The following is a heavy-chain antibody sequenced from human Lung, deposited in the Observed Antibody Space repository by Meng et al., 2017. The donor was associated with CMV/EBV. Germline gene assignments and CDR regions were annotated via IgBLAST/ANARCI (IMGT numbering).Heavy chain of an antibody. Sequence: SXAASGLTFSTYSMNWVRQAPGKGLEWVSSINNSSSYIYYADSVKGRFTISRDNAKNSLYLQMNSLRAEDTAVYYCARDLIVGTAYFDYWGQGTLVTVSS. J-gene: IGHJ4*02. CDR3: ARDLIVGTAYFDY. CDR1: GLTFSTYS. CDR2: INNSSSYI. D-gene: IGHD1-26*01. V-gene: IGHV3-21*01.